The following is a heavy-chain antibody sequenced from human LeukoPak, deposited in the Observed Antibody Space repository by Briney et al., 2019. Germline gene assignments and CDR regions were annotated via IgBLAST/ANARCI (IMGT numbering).Heavy chain of an antibody. D-gene: IGHD3/OR15-3a*01. CDR2: VNHHGRT. CDR1: GGSFSDYR. V-gene: IGHV4-34*01. J-gene: IGHJ5*02. CDR3: ARGHISMDPQIVWTGYYRTDWFDP. Sequence: SETLSLTCAVYGGSFSDYRWSWIRQPPGKGLQWVGEVNHHGRTDYSPSLTSRVTISVDTSKSRFYLKLTSVTAADTAVYFCARGHISMDPQIVWTGYYRTDWFDPWGQGTLVTVSS.